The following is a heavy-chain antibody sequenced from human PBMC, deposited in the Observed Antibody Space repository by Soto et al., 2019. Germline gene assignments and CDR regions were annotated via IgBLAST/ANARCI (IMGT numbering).Heavy chain of an antibody. CDR1: GGSISSGGYY. Sequence: SETLSLTCTVSGGSISSGGYYWSWIRQHPGKGLEWIGYIYYSGSTYYNPSLKSRVTISVDTSKNQFSLKLSSVTAADTAVYYCARDRATGSGYYYGMDVCGQGPSVTVSS. D-gene: IGHD1-1*01. V-gene: IGHV4-31*03. CDR3: ARDRATGSGYYYGMDV. CDR2: IYYSGST. J-gene: IGHJ6*02.